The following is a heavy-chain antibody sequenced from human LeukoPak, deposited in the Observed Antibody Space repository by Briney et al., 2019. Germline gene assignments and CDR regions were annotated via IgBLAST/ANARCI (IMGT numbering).Heavy chain of an antibody. Sequence: GGSLRLSCAASGFTFSSYEMNWVRQAPGKGLEWVSPISGSGGNTYYADSVKGRFTISRDNAKNSLYLQMNSLRAEDTAVYYCARDLSGVDCSGDNRHGALDIWGQGTMVTVSS. CDR2: ISGSGGNT. CDR1: GFTFSSYE. CDR3: ARDLSGVDCSGDNRHGALDI. J-gene: IGHJ3*02. V-gene: IGHV3-48*03. D-gene: IGHD2-15*01.